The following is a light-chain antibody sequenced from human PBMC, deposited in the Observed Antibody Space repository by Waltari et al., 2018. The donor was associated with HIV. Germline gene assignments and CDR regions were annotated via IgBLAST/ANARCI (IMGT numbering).Light chain of an antibody. J-gene: IGLJ3*02. CDR2: GVS. CDR3: SSYRSSITLL. V-gene: IGLV2-18*02. Sequence: QSALTQPPSVSGSPGQSVTISCIGTRRYLGSFAHVSWFQQPPGSAPKLLIFGVSNRPSGVPDRFSGSKSGNTASLTISGLQAEDEADYYCSSYRSSITLLFGGGTKLTVL. CDR1: RRYLGSFAH.